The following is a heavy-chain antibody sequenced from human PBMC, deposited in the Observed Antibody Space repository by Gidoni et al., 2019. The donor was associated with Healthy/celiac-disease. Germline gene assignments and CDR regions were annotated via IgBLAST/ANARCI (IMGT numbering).Heavy chain of an antibody. CDR3: ARGRNDYGDGWFDP. J-gene: IGHJ5*02. V-gene: IGHV4-34*01. CDR1: GGSFSGYS. CDR2: INHSGST. Sequence: HVQLQQWGAGLLKPSETLSLTCAVYGGSFSGYSWGWIRQPPGKGLEWIGEINHSGSTNYNPSHKSRVTISVDTSKNQFSLKLSSVTAADTAVYYCARGRNDYGDGWFDPWGQGTLVTVSS. D-gene: IGHD4-17*01.